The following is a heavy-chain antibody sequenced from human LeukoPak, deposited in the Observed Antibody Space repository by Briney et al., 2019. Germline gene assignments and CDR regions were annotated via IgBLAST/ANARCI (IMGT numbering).Heavy chain of an antibody. J-gene: IGHJ4*02. CDR3: ASSYYDYVWGSYRPSLDY. Sequence: SETLSLTCAVYGGSFSGYYWSWIRQPPGKGLEWIGEINHSGSTNYNPSLKSRVTISVDTSKNQFSLKLSSVTAADTAVYYCASSYYDYVWGSYRPSLDYWGQGTLATVSS. D-gene: IGHD3-16*02. V-gene: IGHV4-34*01. CDR1: GGSFSGYY. CDR2: INHSGST.